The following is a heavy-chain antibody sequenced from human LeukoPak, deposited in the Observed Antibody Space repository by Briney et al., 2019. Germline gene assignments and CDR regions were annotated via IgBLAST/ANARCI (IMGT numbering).Heavy chain of an antibody. CDR2: INYSGST. J-gene: IGHJ4*02. D-gene: IGHD4-17*01. V-gene: IGHV4-34*01. Sequence: PSETLSLTCAVYGETFSGFYWSWIRQPPGKGLEWIGEINYSGSTNYNPSLKSRVTISVDTSKNQFSLNLTSVTAADTAVYYCARISTVTHQFDYWGQGMLVTVSS. CDR3: ARISTVTHQFDY. CDR1: GETFSGFY.